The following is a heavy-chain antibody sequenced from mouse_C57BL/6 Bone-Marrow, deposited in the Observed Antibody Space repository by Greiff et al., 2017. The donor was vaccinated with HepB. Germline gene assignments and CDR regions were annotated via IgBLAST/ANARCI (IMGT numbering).Heavy chain of an antibody. Sequence: VKLMESGPELVKPGASVKISCKASGYAFSSSWMNWVKQRPGKGLEWIGRIYPGDGDTNYNGKFKGKATLTADKSSSTAYMQLSSLTSEDSAVYFCASNYGSPLWFAYWGQGTLVTVSA. CDR2: IYPGDGDT. J-gene: IGHJ3*01. D-gene: IGHD1-1*01. CDR3: ASNYGSPLWFAY. CDR1: GYAFSSSW. V-gene: IGHV1-82*01.